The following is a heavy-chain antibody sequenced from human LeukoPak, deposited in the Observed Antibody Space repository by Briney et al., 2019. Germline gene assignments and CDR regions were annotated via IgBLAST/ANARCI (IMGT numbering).Heavy chain of an antibody. J-gene: IGHJ5*02. V-gene: IGHV3-21*01. CDR3: ARDLETDDFWSGYFRTEDWFDP. CDR1: GFTFSSYS. Sequence: PGRSLRLSCAASGFTFSSYSMNWVRQAPGKGLEWVSSISSSSSYIYYADSVKGRFTISRDNAKNSLYLQMNSLRAEDTAVYYCARDLETDDFWSGYFRTEDWFDPWGQGTLVTVSS. CDR2: ISSSSSYI. D-gene: IGHD3-3*01.